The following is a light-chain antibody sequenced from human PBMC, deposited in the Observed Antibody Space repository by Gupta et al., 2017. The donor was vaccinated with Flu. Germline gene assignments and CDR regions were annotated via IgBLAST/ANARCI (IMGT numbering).Light chain of an antibody. CDR1: SSNIGAGYD. CDR3: QSYDSSLTTYYV. V-gene: IGLV1-40*01. Sequence: QPEVTQPPSVSGAPGQRVTIACISNSSNIGAGYDVHWYQQLPGTAPKLLIYSNTNRPSGVPDRFSGSRSGTSASLAITGLQAEDEADYYCQSYDSSLTTYYVFGSGTKVTV. J-gene: IGLJ1*01. CDR2: SNT.